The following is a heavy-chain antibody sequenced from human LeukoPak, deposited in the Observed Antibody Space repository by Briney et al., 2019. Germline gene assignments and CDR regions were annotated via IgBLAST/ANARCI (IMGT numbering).Heavy chain of an antibody. Sequence: GESLKISCKGSGYSFTSYWIGWVRQMPGKGLEWMGIIYPGDSDTRCSPSFQGQVTISADKSISTAYLQWSSLKASDTAMYYCARHPLVTMVRGVDFDYWGQGTLVTVSS. CDR2: IYPGDSDT. D-gene: IGHD3-10*01. V-gene: IGHV5-51*01. CDR3: ARHPLVTMVRGVDFDY. CDR1: GYSFTSYW. J-gene: IGHJ4*02.